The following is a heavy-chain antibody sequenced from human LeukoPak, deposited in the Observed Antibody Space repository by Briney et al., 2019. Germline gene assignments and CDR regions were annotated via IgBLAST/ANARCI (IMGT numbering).Heavy chain of an antibody. D-gene: IGHD4-11*01. V-gene: IGHV1-2*02. CDR1: GYTFTGYY. J-gene: IGHJ4*02. CDR3: AREVTADSNYPYYFDY. CDR2: INPNSGGT. Sequence: PGASVKVSCKASGYTFTGYYMHWARQAPGQGLEWMGWINPNSGGTNYAQKFQGRVTMTRDTSISTAYMELSRLRSDDTAVYYCAREVTADSNYPYYFDYWGQGTLVTVSS.